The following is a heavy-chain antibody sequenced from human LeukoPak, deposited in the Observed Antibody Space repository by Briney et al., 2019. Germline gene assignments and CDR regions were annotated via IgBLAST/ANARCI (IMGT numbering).Heavy chain of an antibody. Sequence: PSETLSLTCTVSGGSISSSSYYWGWIRQPPGKGLEWIGSIYYSGSTYYNPSLKSRVTISVDTSKNQFSLKLSSVTAADTAVYYCAREGYSGYDIDYWGQGTLVTVSS. CDR1: GGSISSSSYY. D-gene: IGHD5-12*01. J-gene: IGHJ4*02. CDR2: IYYSGST. V-gene: IGHV4-39*07. CDR3: AREGYSGYDIDY.